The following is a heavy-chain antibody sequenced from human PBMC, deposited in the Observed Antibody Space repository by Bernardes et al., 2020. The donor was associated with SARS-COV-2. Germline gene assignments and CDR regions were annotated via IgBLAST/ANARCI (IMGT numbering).Heavy chain of an antibody. CDR3: ARSLEYQLLLTY. CDR2: IYTGGST. Sequence: GGSLRLSCAVSGFTVSSNYMSWVRQAPGKGLEWVSVIYTGGSTYCIDSVKGRFTTSRDTSKNTLYLQMNSLRPEDTAVYYCARSLEYQLLLTYWGQGTLVTVSS. J-gene: IGHJ4*02. D-gene: IGHD2-2*01. V-gene: IGHV3-66*02. CDR1: GFTVSSNY.